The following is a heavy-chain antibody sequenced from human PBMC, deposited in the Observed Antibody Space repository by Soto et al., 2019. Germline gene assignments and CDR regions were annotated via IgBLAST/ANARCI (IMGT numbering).Heavy chain of an antibody. Sequence: GGSLRLSCAASGFAVSGNYMSWVRQAPGKGLEWVSAIYRSGGTNYADSVKGRFTISRDTSKNTLYLQMNSLRADDTAVYYCAREAVFGLTMHYYHYMDVWGKGTTVTVSS. CDR1: GFAVSGNY. CDR3: AREAVFGLTMHYYHYMDV. J-gene: IGHJ6*03. D-gene: IGHD3-3*01. V-gene: IGHV3-66*01. CDR2: IYRSGGT.